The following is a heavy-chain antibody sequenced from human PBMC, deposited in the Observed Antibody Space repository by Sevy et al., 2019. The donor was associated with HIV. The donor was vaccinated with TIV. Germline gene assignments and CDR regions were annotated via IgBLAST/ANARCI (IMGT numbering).Heavy chain of an antibody. CDR2: LKSDVYGGTV. CDR3: TRWKAAQSIFDY. V-gene: IGHV3-49*04. Sequence: YLRLSCTASGFTFGDYCMSWVRQAPGKGLEWVAFLKSDVYGGTVDHAASVRGRFVISRDDSKTIAYLQMNDLKTEDTGVYHCTRWKAAQSIFDYWGQGALVTVSS. J-gene: IGHJ4*02. D-gene: IGHD6-13*01. CDR1: GFTFGDYC.